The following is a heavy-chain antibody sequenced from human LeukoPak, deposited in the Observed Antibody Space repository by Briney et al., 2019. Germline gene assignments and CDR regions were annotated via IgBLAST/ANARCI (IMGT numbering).Heavy chain of an antibody. D-gene: IGHD2-8*01. CDR2: ISADNGNT. V-gene: IGHV1-18*04. J-gene: IGHJ5*02. Sequence: ASVKVSCKGSGYTLSNHAFSWVRQAPGQGLEWMGWISADNGNTNYAQKLQGRVTMTTDTSTSTAYMELSSLRSEDTAVYYCARGPHRGLMVYATWGQGTLVTVSS. CDR3: ARGPHRGLMVYAT. CDR1: GYTLSNHA.